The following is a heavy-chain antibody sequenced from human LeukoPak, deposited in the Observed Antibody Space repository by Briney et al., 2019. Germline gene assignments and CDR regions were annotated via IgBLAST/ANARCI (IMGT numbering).Heavy chain of an antibody. CDR2: IGSKAKNYAT. CDR1: GSSFSDSA. Sequence: GGSLRLSCAASGSSFSDSAMHWVRQASGKGLEWVGRIGSKAKNYATAYAASVKGRFTISRDDSKNTAYLQMNSLKTEDTAVYYCTGVDSRNYYDSWGQGTLVTVSS. D-gene: IGHD3-22*01. V-gene: IGHV3-73*01. CDR3: TGVDSRNYYDS. J-gene: IGHJ4*02.